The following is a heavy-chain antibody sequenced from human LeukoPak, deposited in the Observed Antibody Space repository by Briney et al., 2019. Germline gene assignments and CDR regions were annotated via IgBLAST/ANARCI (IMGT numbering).Heavy chain of an antibody. CDR1: GFTFSSYG. CDR2: IRYDGSNK. CDR3: ARPSGYSSSWYDLYAFDI. Sequence: GGSLRLSCAASGFTFSSYGMHWVRQAPGKGLEWVAFIRYDGSNKYYADSVKGRFTISRDNSKNTLYLQMNSLRAEDTAVYYCARPSGYSSSWYDLYAFDIWGQGTMVTVSS. V-gene: IGHV3-30*02. J-gene: IGHJ3*02. D-gene: IGHD6-13*01.